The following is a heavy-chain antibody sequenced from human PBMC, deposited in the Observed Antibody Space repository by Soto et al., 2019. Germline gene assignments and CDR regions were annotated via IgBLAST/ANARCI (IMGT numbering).Heavy chain of an antibody. CDR2: IYYSGST. D-gene: IGHD5-12*01. CDR1: GGSISSGGYY. V-gene: IGHV4-31*03. J-gene: IGHJ6*02. Sequence: SETLSLTCTFSGGSISSGGYYWSWIRQHPGKGLEWIGYIYYSGSTYYNPSLKSRVTISVDTSKNQFSLRLSSVTAADTAVYYCAASCVACGGFNYYGMDVWGQGTTVTVSS. CDR3: AASCVACGGFNYYGMDV.